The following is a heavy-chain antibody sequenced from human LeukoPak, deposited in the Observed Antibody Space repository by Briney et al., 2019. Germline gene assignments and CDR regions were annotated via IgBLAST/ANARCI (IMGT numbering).Heavy chain of an antibody. Sequence: HPGGSLRLSCAASGFTFSSYGMHWVRQAPGKGLEWVAVISYDGSNKYYADSVKGRFTISRDNSKNTLYLQMNSLRAEDTAVYYCAKEYGDIVVVTAHFDYWGQGTLVTVSS. CDR3: AKEYGDIVVVTAHFDY. CDR2: ISYDGSNK. D-gene: IGHD2-21*02. V-gene: IGHV3-30*18. J-gene: IGHJ4*02. CDR1: GFTFSSYG.